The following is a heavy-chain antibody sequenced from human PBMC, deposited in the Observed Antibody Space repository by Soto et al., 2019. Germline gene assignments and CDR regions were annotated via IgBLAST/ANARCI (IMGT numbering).Heavy chain of an antibody. D-gene: IGHD1-1*01. CDR2: IYTDGRT. V-gene: IGHV3-66*01. CDR3: ARNLGYNSLEF. CDR1: GFTVSDNY. J-gene: IGHJ4*02. Sequence: EVQLVESGGGLVQPGGSLRLSCAASGFTVSDNYMSWVRQAPGKGLEWVSVIYTDGRTSYADSVKGRFTISRDNSKNTVYLQMSSLRGDDTARYYCARNLGYNSLEFWGQGTLVTVSS.